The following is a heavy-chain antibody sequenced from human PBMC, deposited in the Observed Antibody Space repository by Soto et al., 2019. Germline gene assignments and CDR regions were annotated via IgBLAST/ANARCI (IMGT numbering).Heavy chain of an antibody. J-gene: IGHJ6*02. CDR3: ASEKSSYGMDV. V-gene: IGHV1-8*01. CDR2: MNPKSGNT. CDR1: GYTFTSYD. Sequence: QVQLVQSGAEVKKPGASVKVSCKASGYTFTSYDINGVRQATGQGLEWMGWMNPKSGNTGYEQKFQGRVTMTRNATGSTAYMELSSRRSEDTAVYYCASEKSSYGMDVWSQGTTVTVSS.